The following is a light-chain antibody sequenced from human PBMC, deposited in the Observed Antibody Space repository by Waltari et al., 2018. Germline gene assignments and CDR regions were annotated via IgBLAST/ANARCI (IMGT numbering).Light chain of an antibody. CDR2: AAS. CDR1: QNIVNY. V-gene: IGKV1-39*01. J-gene: IGKJ2*01. Sequence: DVQMTQSPLSLSASVGDTVTISCRASQNIVNYLNWYQHKPGEAPRVLIYAASTLFSSVPSRFSGSGSGTGFTLTISGVQPDDFATYYCQQSFIIPRTFGPGSKLHI. CDR3: QQSFIIPRT.